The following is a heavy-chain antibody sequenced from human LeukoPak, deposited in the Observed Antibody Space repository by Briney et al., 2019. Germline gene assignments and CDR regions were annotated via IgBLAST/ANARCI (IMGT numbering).Heavy chain of an antibody. CDR1: GGSISSYY. CDR3: ARDLVVAPYNWFDP. CDR2: MQISGIT. Sequence: PETLSLTCTVSGGSISSYYWSWIRQPAGKGLEWIGRMQISGITNYNPSLQSRVTMSLDTSKNQFSLRLSSVTAADTAVYYCARDLVVAPYNWFDPWGQGTLVTVSS. D-gene: IGHD2-2*01. V-gene: IGHV4-4*07. J-gene: IGHJ5*02.